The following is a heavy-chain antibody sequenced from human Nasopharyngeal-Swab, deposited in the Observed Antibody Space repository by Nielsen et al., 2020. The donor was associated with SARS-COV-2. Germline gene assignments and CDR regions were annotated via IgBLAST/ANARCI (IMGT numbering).Heavy chain of an antibody. CDR3: VRGSGDAFDI. Sequence: WIRQSPGKGLEWIGNISYSGNIYYNPSLKSRVTISEDTSKNQFSLKLSSLTAADTAVYYCVRGSGDAFDIWGQGTMVTVSS. V-gene: IGHV4-39*07. CDR2: ISYSGNI. D-gene: IGHD6-19*01. J-gene: IGHJ3*02.